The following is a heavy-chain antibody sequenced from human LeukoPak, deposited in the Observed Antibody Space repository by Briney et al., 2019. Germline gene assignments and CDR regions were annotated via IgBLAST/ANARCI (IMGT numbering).Heavy chain of an antibody. CDR2: MRSQSFDESR. CDR3: LARRIFNIV. D-gene: IGHD2-15*01. Sequence: RSLRLSCAASGLTIGDFSMCWVRQAPGKGLEWVGLMRSQSFDESREYAASVEGSFSMSKDNSKSFAYLQMNSLRLEDTGIYYCLARRIFNIVWGQGTLVTVSS. CDR1: GLTIGDFS. V-gene: IGHV3-49*04. J-gene: IGHJ4*02.